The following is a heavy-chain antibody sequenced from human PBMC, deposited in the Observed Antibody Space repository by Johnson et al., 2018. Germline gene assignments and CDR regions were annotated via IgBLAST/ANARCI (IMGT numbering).Heavy chain of an antibody. CDR3: ARYYGDILTGYYMGNACDI. D-gene: IGHD3-9*01. J-gene: IGHJ3*02. Sequence: QVQLVESGGGVVQPGRSLRLSCAASGFTFSSYAMHWVRQAPGKGLEWVAVISYDGSNKYYADSVKGRFTISRDNSKKTLYLQMNSLRAEDTAVYYGARYYGDILTGYYMGNACDIWGQGTMVTVSS. CDR2: ISYDGSNK. V-gene: IGHV3-30-3*01. CDR1: GFTFSSYA.